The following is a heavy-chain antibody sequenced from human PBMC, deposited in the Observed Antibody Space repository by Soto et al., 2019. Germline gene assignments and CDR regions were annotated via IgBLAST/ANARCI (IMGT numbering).Heavy chain of an antibody. D-gene: IGHD3-16*01. V-gene: IGHV4-31*03. CDR2: IYYSGST. CDR1: GGSISSGGYY. J-gene: IGHJ6*02. Sequence: SESLSLTCTVSGGSISSGGYYWSWIRQHPGKGLEWIGYIYYSGSTYYNPSLKSRVTISVDTSKNQFSLKLSSVTAADTAVYYCARVWGVGQLGYYYYGMDVWGQGTTVTVSS. CDR3: ARVWGVGQLGYYYYGMDV.